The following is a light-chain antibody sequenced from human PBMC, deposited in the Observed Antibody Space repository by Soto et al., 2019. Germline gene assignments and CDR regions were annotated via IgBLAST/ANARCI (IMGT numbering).Light chain of an antibody. CDR1: QSISTW. CDR3: QQYGSSGT. CDR2: DAS. V-gene: IGKV1-5*01. Sequence: DIQMTQSPSTVSASVGDGVTITCRASQSISTWLAWYQQKPGKAPNLLIYDASTLESGGPSGFSGSGSGTEFTLTISRLEPEDFAVYYCQQYGSSGTFGQGTKVEIK. J-gene: IGKJ1*01.